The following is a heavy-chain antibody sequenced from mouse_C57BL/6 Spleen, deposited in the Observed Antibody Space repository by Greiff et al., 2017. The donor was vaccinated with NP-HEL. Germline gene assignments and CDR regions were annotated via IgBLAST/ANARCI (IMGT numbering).Heavy chain of an antibody. V-gene: IGHV3-6*01. CDR3: AREDYGNLDY. CDR1: GYSITSGYY. J-gene: IGHJ2*01. D-gene: IGHD2-1*01. CDR2: ISYDGSN. Sequence: EVQLQESGPGLVKPSQSLSLTCSVTGYSITSGYYWNWIRQFPGNKLEWMGYISYDGSNNYNPSLKNRISITRDTSKNQFFLKLNSVTTEDTATYYCAREDYGNLDYWGQGTTLTVSS.